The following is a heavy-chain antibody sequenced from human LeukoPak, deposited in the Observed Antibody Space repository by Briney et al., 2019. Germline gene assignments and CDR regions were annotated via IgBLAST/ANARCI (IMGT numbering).Heavy chain of an antibody. V-gene: IGHV3-30-3*01. CDR3: ARPPGGWQPIDY. D-gene: IGHD6-19*01. CDR2: ISYDGSNK. CDR1: GFTFSSYA. J-gene: IGHJ4*02. Sequence: PGGSLRLSCAASGFTFSSYAMHWVRQAPGKGLEWVAVISYDGSNKCYADSVKGRFTISRDNSKNTLYLQMNSLRAEDTAVYYCARPPGGWQPIDYWGQGTLVTVSS.